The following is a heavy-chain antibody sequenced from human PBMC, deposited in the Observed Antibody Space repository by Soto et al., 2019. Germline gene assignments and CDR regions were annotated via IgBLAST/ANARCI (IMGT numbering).Heavy chain of an antibody. D-gene: IGHD5-18*01. CDR3: ARGEIQLWVTDFDY. J-gene: IGHJ4*02. CDR2: ISSSSSYI. CDR1: GFTFSSYS. V-gene: IGHV3-21*01. Sequence: GSLRLSCAASGFTFSSYSMNWVRQAPGKGLEWVSSISSSSSYIYYADSVKGRFTISRDNAKNSLYLQMNSLRAEDTAVYYCARGEIQLWVTDFDYWGQGTLVTVSS.